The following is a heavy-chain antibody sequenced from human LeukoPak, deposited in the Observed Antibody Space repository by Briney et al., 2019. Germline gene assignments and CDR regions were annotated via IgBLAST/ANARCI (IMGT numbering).Heavy chain of an antibody. CDR1: GFTFSSYD. Sequence: GGSLRLSCAASGFTFSSYDMHWVRQAPGKGLEWVSVTYSGGTTYYSDSVKGRFIISGDNSKNTLYLQMNSLRAEDTAVYYCARDLHCGGDCYPLTYWGQGTMVTVSS. J-gene: IGHJ4*02. V-gene: IGHV3-66*01. D-gene: IGHD2-21*01. CDR3: ARDLHCGGDCYPLTY. CDR2: TYSGGTT.